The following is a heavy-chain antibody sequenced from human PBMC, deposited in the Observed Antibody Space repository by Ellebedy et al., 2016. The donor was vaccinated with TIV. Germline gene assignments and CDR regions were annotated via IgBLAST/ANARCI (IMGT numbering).Heavy chain of an antibody. CDR1: GFTFSTYW. V-gene: IGHV3-7*01. D-gene: IGHD6-13*01. CDR3: ARLGGSGWSRDY. Sequence: GGSLRLSCAASGFTFSTYWMYWVRQAPGKGLEWVANIKQDGSEKYYVDSVEGRFTVSRDNAKNSLYLQMNSLRAEDTAVYYCARLGGSGWSRDYWGQGTLVTVSS. CDR2: IKQDGSEK. J-gene: IGHJ4*02.